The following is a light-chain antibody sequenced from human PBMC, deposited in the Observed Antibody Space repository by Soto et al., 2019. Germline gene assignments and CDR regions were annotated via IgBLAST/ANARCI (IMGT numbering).Light chain of an antibody. CDR2: GAS. V-gene: IGKV3-11*01. CDR3: QQRSNWPPIT. CDR1: QGIGDT. Sequence: EVVMRQSPATLSVSPGEGATLSCRASQGIGDTLAWYQHKPGQTPRLLIYGASTRATGIPARFSGSGSGTDFTLTISSLEPEDFAVYYCQQRSNWPPITFGQGTRLEIK. J-gene: IGKJ5*01.